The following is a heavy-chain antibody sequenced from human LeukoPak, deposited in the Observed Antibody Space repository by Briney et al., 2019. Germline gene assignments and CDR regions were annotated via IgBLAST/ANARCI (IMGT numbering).Heavy chain of an antibody. V-gene: IGHV3-30*03. CDR3: ARSGAGGVAFDI. D-gene: IGHD3-16*01. CDR2: TSYDGTKK. Sequence: GGSLRLSCAASGFTFSRYGMHWVRQAPGKGLEWVAVTSYDGTKKDYADHVKGRFTISRDNSQNTLYLQMNSLRAEDTAVYYCARSGAGGVAFDIWGQGTMVTVSS. CDR1: GFTFSRYG. J-gene: IGHJ3*02.